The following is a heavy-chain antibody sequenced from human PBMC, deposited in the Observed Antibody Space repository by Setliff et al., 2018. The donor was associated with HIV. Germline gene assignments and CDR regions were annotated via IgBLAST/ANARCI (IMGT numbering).Heavy chain of an antibody. D-gene: IGHD3-16*01. V-gene: IGHV3-74*03. CDR1: GFLFNRYS. CDR2: INTDGSSA. CDR3: ARGGANPSWFDS. Sequence: GGSLRLSCSASGFLFNRYSLNWVRQAPGKGLVWVSRINTDGSSATYADSVKGRFTNSRDNAKNTLYLQMDSLRAEDTAVYYCARGGANPSWFDSWGPGALVTVSS. J-gene: IGHJ5*01.